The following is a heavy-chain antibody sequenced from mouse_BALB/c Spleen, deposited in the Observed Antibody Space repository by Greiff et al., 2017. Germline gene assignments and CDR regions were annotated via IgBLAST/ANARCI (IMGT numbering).Heavy chain of an antibody. CDR1: GYTFTSYW. CDR3: ARLDA. CDR2: IYPGDGDT. V-gene: IGHV1-87*01. J-gene: IGHJ4*01. Sequence: VKLQQSGAELARPGASVKLSCKASGYTFTSYWMQWVKQRPGQGLEWIGAIYPGDGDTRYTQKFKGKATLTADKSSSTAYMQLSSLASEDSAVYYCARLDAWGQGTSVTVSS.